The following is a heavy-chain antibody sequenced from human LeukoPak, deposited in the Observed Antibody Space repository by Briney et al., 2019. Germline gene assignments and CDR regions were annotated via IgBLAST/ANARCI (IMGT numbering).Heavy chain of an antibody. Sequence: GGSLRLSCAASGFTFSSYGMSWVRQAPGKGLEWVSAISGSGGSTYYADSVKGRFTISRDNSKNTLYLQMNSLRAEDTAVYYCAKGIHDFWSGYYYYYYGMDVWGQGTTVTVSS. CDR1: GFTFSSYG. V-gene: IGHV3-23*01. CDR3: AKGIHDFWSGYYYYYYGMDV. CDR2: ISGSGGST. J-gene: IGHJ6*02. D-gene: IGHD3-3*01.